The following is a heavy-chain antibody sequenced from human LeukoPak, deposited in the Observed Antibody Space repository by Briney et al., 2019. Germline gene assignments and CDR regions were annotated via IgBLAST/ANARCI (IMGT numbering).Heavy chain of an antibody. CDR2: IYHSGRT. V-gene: IGHV4-39*07. Sequence: SETLSLTCTVSGGFISGTNYYWGWIRQPPGKGLEWLASIYHSGRTYYSPSLKSRVTISVDTSKNQFSLKLSSVTAADTAVYYCARRKRLVRERYFDYWGQGTLVTVSS. J-gene: IGHJ4*02. D-gene: IGHD6-19*01. CDR1: GGFISGTNYY. CDR3: ARRKRLVRERYFDY.